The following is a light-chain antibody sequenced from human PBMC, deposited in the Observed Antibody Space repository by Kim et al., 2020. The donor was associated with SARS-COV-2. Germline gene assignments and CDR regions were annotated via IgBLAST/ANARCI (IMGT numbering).Light chain of an antibody. CDR2: GAS. CDR1: QSVSSS. Sequence: EIVMTQSPPTLSVSPGERATLSCRASQSVSSSLAWYQQKRGQAPRLLIYGASTRATGIPARFSGSGSGTEFTLTISSLQSEDFAVYYCQQYNNWPYTFGQGTKLEI. CDR3: QQYNNWPYT. J-gene: IGKJ2*01. V-gene: IGKV3-15*01.